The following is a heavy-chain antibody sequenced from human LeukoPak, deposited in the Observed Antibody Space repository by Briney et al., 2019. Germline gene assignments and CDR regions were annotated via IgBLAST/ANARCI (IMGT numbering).Heavy chain of an antibody. J-gene: IGHJ4*02. D-gene: IGHD6-19*01. V-gene: IGHV3-48*01. CDR2: XXXXSNTI. CDR1: GFTFSIYS. Sequence: GGSLRLSCVASGFTFSIYSINWVRQAPGKGLEWVXXXXXXSNTIHYADSVKGRXTISRDNAKNSLYLQMNSLTVEDTAVYYCARDAEDSSGWYGGWFFDYWGQGTLVTVSS. CDR3: ARDAEDSSGWYGGWFFDY.